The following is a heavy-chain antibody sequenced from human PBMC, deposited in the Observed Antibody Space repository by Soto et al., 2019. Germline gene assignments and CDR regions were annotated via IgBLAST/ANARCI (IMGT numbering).Heavy chain of an antibody. Sequence: LRLSCTASGFTFGDYATSWFRQAPGKGLEWVGFIRSKAYGGTTEYAASVKGRFTISRDDSKSIAYLQMNSLKTEDTAVYYCTRDPHDILTGYYRRNPQTPAFDIWGQGTMVTVSS. J-gene: IGHJ3*02. V-gene: IGHV3-49*03. D-gene: IGHD3-9*01. CDR2: IRSKAYGGTT. CDR3: TRDPHDILTGYYRRNPQTPAFDI. CDR1: GFTFGDYA.